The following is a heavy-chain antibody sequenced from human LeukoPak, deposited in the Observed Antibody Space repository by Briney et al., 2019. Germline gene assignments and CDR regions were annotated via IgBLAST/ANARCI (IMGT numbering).Heavy chain of an antibody. CDR2: IYHSGST. CDR1: GGSISSSNW. Sequence: SETLSLTCAVSGGSISSSNWWSWVRQPPGTGLEWIGEIYHSGSTNYNPSLKSRVTISVDKSKNQFSLKLSSVTAADTAVYYCARDTLYCSSTSCYYYYGMDAWGQGTTVTVSS. V-gene: IGHV4-4*02. J-gene: IGHJ6*02. CDR3: ARDTLYCSSTSCYYYYGMDA. D-gene: IGHD2-2*01.